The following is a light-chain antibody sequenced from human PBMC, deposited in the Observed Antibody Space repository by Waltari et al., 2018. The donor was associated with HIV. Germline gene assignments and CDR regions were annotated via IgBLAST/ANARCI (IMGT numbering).Light chain of an antibody. J-gene: IGKJ2*01. V-gene: IGKV3D-15*03. CDR3: QQYHDWYT. Sequence: EIVMTQSPATLSVSPGESATLSCRASQSVSSHLAWYQQKPGQAPRLLIYDASIRATGTPARIRGSGSGIDFTLTVSILQSEDFAIYYCQQYHDWYTFGQGTKL. CDR1: QSVSSH. CDR2: DAS.